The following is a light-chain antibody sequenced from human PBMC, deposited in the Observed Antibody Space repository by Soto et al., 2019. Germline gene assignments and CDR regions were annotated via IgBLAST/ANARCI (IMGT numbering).Light chain of an antibody. Sequence: DIQMTQSPSTLSASVGDRVTITCRASQSISTWLAWYQQKPGKAPKLLIYSASDLESGVPSRSSGSGFGTEFTLTITSLQPDDFATYYCQQYNSYSTFGPATFGQGTKVDIK. J-gene: IGKJ1*01. CDR1: QSISTW. V-gene: IGKV1-5*03. CDR3: QQYNSYSTFGPAT. CDR2: SAS.